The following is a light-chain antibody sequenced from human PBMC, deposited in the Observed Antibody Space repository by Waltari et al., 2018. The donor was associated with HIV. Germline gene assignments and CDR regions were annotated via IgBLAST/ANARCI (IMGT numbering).Light chain of an antibody. CDR2: GAS. CDR1: QSVSSN. Sequence: ETVMTQSPATLSVSPGERVTLSCRASQSVSSNLAWYQQKPGQAPRLLIYGASTRATGNPGRFSGRGVGTEFTLTISSLQSEDFAVYYCQHYNNWPPWTFGQGTKVEIK. J-gene: IGKJ1*01. CDR3: QHYNNWPPWT. V-gene: IGKV3-15*01.